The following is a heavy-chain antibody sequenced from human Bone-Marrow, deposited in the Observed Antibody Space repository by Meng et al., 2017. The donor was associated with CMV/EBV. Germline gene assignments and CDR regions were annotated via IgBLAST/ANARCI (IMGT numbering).Heavy chain of an antibody. CDR3: ARYAGTAMVTDY. Sequence: CKASGGTFSSYAISWVRQAPGQGLEWMGGIIPIFGTANYAQKFQGRVTMTRDTSISTAYMELSRLRSDDTAVYYCARYAGTAMVTDYWGQGTLVTVSS. CDR1: GGTFSSYA. J-gene: IGHJ4*02. D-gene: IGHD5-18*01. V-gene: IGHV1-69*05. CDR2: IIPIFGTA.